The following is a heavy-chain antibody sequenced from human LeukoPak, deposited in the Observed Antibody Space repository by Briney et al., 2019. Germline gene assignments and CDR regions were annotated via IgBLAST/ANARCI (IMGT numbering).Heavy chain of an antibody. CDR1: GFTFSSYA. CDR3: AKDMDPRIVGATTFDY. J-gene: IGHJ4*02. CDR2: ISGSGGST. V-gene: IGHV3-23*01. Sequence: GGALRLSCAASGFTFSSYAMSWVRQAPGKGLEWVSAISGSGGSTYYADSVNGRLTISRENSKNTRYLQMNSLRAEDTAVYYCAKDMDPRIVGATTFDYWGQGTLVTVSS. D-gene: IGHD1-26*01.